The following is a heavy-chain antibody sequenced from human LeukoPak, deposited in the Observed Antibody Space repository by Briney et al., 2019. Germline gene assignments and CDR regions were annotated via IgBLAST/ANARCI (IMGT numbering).Heavy chain of an antibody. CDR2: INHSGST. Sequence: SETLSLTCAVYGGSFSGYYWSWIRQPPGKGLEWIGEINHSGSTNYNPSLKSRVTISVDTSKNQFSLKLSSVTAADTAVYYCAGATYYYGSGSLDYWGQGTLVTVSS. CDR3: AGATYYYGSGSLDY. D-gene: IGHD3-10*01. J-gene: IGHJ4*02. V-gene: IGHV4-34*01. CDR1: GGSFSGYY.